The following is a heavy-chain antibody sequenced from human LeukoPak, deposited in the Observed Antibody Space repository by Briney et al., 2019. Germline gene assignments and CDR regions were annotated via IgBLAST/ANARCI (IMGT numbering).Heavy chain of an antibody. J-gene: IGHJ4*02. CDR1: GFTFSSYG. CDR3: ARAYGGLIDY. V-gene: IGHV3-23*01. Sequence: GGSLRLSCAASGFTFSSYGMSWVRQAPGKGLEWVSAISGSGGSTYYADSVKGRFTISKDNSKNTPYLQMNSLSGDDTSMYFCARAYGGLIDYWGQGTLVTVSS. D-gene: IGHD3-16*01. CDR2: ISGSGGST.